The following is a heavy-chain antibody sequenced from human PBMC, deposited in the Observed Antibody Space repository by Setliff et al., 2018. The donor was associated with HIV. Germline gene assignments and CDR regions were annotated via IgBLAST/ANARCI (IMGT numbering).Heavy chain of an antibody. CDR1: GFSFSDTY. J-gene: IGHJ6*04. D-gene: IGHD1-26*01. CDR2: ISGSGSTI. V-gene: IGHV3-11*01. Sequence: PGGSLRLSCAASGFSFSDTYMSWIRQAPGKGLEWVSYISGSGSTIYSAAAVKGRFTISRDNSKNSLFLQMTSLRVEGTATYYCVKDGTPIGRYYQYFHVWGEGIMVTVSS. CDR3: VKDGTPIGRYYQYFHV.